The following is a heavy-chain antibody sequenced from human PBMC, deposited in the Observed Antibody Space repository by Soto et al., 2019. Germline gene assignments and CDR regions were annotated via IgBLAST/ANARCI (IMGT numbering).Heavy chain of an antibody. Sequence: PGGSLRLSCAASGFTFSSYAMSWVRQAPGKGLEWVSAISGSGGSTYYAGSVKGRFTISRDNSKNTLYLQMNSLRAEDTAVYYCAKDGSGTGRPYYFDYWGQGTLVTVSS. D-gene: IGHD3-10*01. CDR3: AKDGSGTGRPYYFDY. CDR1: GFTFSSYA. J-gene: IGHJ4*02. V-gene: IGHV3-23*01. CDR2: ISGSGGST.